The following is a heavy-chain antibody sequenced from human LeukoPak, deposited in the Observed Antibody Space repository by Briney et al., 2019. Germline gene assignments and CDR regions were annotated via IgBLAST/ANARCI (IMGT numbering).Heavy chain of an antibody. Sequence: SVKVSCKASGGTFRSYAISWVRQAPGQGLEWMGGIIPIFGTANCAQKFQGRVTITADESTSTAYMELSSLRSEDTAVYYCARDQGYRYGYGDFDYWGQGTLVTVSS. J-gene: IGHJ4*02. D-gene: IGHD5-18*01. CDR2: IIPIFGTA. CDR1: GGTFRSYA. V-gene: IGHV1-69*13. CDR3: ARDQGYRYGYGDFDY.